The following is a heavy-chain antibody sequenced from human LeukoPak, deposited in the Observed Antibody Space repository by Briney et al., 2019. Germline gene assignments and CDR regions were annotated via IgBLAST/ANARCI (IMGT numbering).Heavy chain of an antibody. CDR3: ARDGLAVAGTVYYYGMDV. V-gene: IGHV3-66*01. CDR2: LYIGGST. D-gene: IGHD6-19*01. CDR1: GFTVSSNH. J-gene: IGHJ6*02. Sequence: GGSLRLSCAASGFTVSSNHMSWVRQAPGKGLEWVSLLYIGGSTYYADSVKGRFTISRDNSKNTLYLQMNNLRAEDTAVYYCARDGLAVAGTVYYYGMDVWGQGTTVTVSS.